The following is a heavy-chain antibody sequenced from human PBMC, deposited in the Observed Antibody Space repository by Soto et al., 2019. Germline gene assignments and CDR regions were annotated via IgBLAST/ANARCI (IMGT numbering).Heavy chain of an antibody. Sequence: ASVKVSCKASGYTFTSYDINWVRQATGQGLEWMGWMNPNSGNTGYAQKFQGIVTMTRNTSISTAYMELSSLRSEDTAVYYCARGYDSSGYYYYYYGMDVWGQGTTVTVSS. CDR3: ARGYDSSGYYYYYYGMDV. CDR1: GYTFTSYD. D-gene: IGHD3-22*01. V-gene: IGHV1-8*01. J-gene: IGHJ6*02. CDR2: MNPNSGNT.